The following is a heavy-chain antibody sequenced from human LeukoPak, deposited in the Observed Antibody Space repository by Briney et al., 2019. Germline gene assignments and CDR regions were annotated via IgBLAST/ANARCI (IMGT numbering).Heavy chain of an antibody. J-gene: IGHJ2*01. CDR1: GGSISSYY. CDR3: ARGGWGLRPGIWYFDL. V-gene: IGHV4-4*07. CDR2: IYTSGST. D-gene: IGHD4-17*01. Sequence: SETLSLTCTVSGGSISSYYWSWIRQPAGKGLEWIGRIYTSGSTKYNPSLKSRVTMSVDTSKNQFSLKLSSVTAADTAVYYCARGGWGLRPGIWYFDLWGRGTLVTVSS.